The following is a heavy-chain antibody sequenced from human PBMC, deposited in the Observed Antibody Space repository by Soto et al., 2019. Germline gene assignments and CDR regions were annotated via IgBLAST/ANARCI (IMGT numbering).Heavy chain of an antibody. Sequence: QVQLVESGGGVVQPGRSLRLSCAASGFTFSSYAMHWVRQAPGKGLEWVAVISYDGSNKYYADSVKGRFTISRDNSKNTLYLQMNSLRAEDTAVYYCARDRAQTSLWFGEFDYWGQGNLVTVSS. CDR3: ARDRAQTSLWFGEFDY. D-gene: IGHD3-10*01. J-gene: IGHJ4*02. CDR2: ISYDGSNK. CDR1: GFTFSSYA. V-gene: IGHV3-30-3*01.